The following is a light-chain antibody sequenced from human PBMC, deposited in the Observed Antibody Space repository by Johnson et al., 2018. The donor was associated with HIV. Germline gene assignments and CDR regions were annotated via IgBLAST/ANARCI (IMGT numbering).Light chain of an antibody. Sequence: QSVLTQPPSVSAAPGQKVTISCSGSNSNIGSNYVSWYQQLPGTAPKLLIYDNNKRPSGIPDRFSGSKSGTSATLGITGLQTGDEADYYCGTWYSGLSGGLYLFGPGTRVTVL. CDR3: GTWYSGLSGGLYL. V-gene: IGLV1-51*01. CDR1: NSNIGSNY. J-gene: IGLJ1*01. CDR2: DNN.